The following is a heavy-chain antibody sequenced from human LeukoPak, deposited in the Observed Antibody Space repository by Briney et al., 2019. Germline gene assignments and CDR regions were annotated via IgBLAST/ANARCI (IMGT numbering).Heavy chain of an antibody. CDR2: ISSGAI. CDR3: ARDRSYSFDY. J-gene: IGHJ4*02. V-gene: IGHV3-48*02. Sequence: AGGSLRLSCAASGFSFNTYSMNWVRQAPGKGLEWISYISSGAIYYTDSVKGRFTISRDDAKNSLYLQMDSLRDEDTAVYYCARDRSYSFDYWGQGILVTVS. CDR1: GFSFNTYS. D-gene: IGHD3-10*01.